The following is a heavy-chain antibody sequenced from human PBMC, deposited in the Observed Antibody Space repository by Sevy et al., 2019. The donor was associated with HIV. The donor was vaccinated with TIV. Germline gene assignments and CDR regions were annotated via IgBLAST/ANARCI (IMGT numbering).Heavy chain of an antibody. Sequence: SETLSLTCTVSGGSISSYYWSWIRQPPGKGLEWIGYIYYSGSTNYNPSLKSRVTISVDTSKNQFSLKLSSVTAADTAVYYRARDRGGAARPDWYFDYWGQGTLVTVSS. J-gene: IGHJ4*02. V-gene: IGHV4-59*01. CDR3: ARDRGGAARPDWYFDY. CDR2: IYYSGST. CDR1: GGSISSYY. D-gene: IGHD6-6*01.